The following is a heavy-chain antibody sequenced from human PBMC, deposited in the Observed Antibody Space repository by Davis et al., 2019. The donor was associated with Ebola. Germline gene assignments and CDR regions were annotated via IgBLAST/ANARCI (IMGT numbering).Heavy chain of an antibody. D-gene: IGHD2/OR15-2a*01. CDR2: IYYSGST. J-gene: IGHJ5*02. CDR3: ARGISLFDP. CDR1: GGSISSYY. V-gene: IGHV4-59*08. Sequence: SDTLSPTCTVPGGSISSYYWTWTPQLPGKGLEWIVYIYYSGSTNYNPPLKSRVTISVDTSKNQFSLKLSSVTAADTAVYYCARGISLFDPWGQGTLVTVSS.